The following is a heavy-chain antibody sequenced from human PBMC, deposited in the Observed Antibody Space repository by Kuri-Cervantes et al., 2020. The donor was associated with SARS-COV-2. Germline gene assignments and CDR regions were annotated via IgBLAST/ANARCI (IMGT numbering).Heavy chain of an antibody. CDR3: ARGVTGVEHTVVLIATYYYHYYLDV. J-gene: IGHJ6*03. Sequence: SQTLSLTCAVYGGSFNNYYWSWVRQSPGKGLEWIGEINHNGNTNYNPSLKSRGTISLDTSKNQFSLKLSSVTAADAAVYYCARGVTGVEHTVVLIATYYYHYYLDVWGKGTTVTVSS. D-gene: IGHD2-21*01. CDR1: GGSFNNYY. V-gene: IGHV4-34*01. CDR2: INHNGNT.